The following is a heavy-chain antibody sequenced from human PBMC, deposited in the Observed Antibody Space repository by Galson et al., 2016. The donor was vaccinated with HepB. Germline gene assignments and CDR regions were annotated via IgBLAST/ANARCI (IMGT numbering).Heavy chain of an antibody. CDR2: IWYDGSNK. J-gene: IGHJ4*02. CDR3: ARGITYSYGEAFDY. V-gene: IGHV3-33*01. Sequence: GLEWVAVIWYDGSNKYYADSVQGRFTISRDNSKNTLYLQMNSLRAEDTAVYYWARGITYSYGEAFDYWGQGTLVSVSS. D-gene: IGHD5-18*01.